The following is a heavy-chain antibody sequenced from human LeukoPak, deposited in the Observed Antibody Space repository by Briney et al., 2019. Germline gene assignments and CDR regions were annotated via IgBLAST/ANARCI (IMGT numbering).Heavy chain of an antibody. D-gene: IGHD6-19*01. CDR3: ARVLAVAGTGG. V-gene: IGHV1-8*01. CDR1: GYSFTRSD. CDR2: MNPNSGNT. Sequence: ASVKVSCKASGYSFTRSDLSWVRQATGQGLEWMGWMNPNSGNTGYAQKFQGRVTMTRDTSISTAYMELPSLTSQDTAIYYCARVLAVAGTGGCGQGTLVTVSS. J-gene: IGHJ4*02.